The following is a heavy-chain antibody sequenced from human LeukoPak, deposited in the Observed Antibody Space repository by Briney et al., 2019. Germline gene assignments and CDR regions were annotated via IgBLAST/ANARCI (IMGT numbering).Heavy chain of an antibody. V-gene: IGHV3-23*01. CDR2: VRGSGGGT. CDR1: GFTFNLYA. Sequence: GGSLRLSCAASGFTFNLYAMMWARQTPGKGLEWVSAVRGSGGGTQYADSVKGRFTISRDNSRNTLFLQMNRLRAEDTAVYFCARDPNGDYIGAFEFWGQGTVVTVSS. D-gene: IGHD4-17*01. J-gene: IGHJ3*01. CDR3: ARDPNGDYIGAFEF.